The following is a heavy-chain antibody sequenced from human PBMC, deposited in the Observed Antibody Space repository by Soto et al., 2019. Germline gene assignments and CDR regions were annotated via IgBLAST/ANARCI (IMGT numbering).Heavy chain of an antibody. CDR3: TREGSGNIVEVTANKEDPFDT. Sequence: ASVKVSCKASGYTFTSYGISWVRQAPGQGLEWMGWISAYNGNTNYAQKLQGRVTMTTDTSTSTAYMELRSLRSDDTAVYYYTREGSGNIVEVTANKEDPFDTWGQGTMVTVSS. J-gene: IGHJ3*02. V-gene: IGHV1-18*01. CDR2: ISAYNGNT. D-gene: IGHD2-21*02. CDR1: GYTFTSYG.